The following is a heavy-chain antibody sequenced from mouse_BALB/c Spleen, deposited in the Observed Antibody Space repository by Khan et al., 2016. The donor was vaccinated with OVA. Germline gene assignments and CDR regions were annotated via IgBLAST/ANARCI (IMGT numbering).Heavy chain of an antibody. Sequence: EVQLVETGGGLVQPKGSVKLSCAASGFTFNNYAMNWVRQAPGKGLEWVARIRSKSNNYATYYADSVKDRFTIARDDTPSMLYLQMNNLKTEDTAMYYCVRHGNFDYWGQGTTLTVSS. J-gene: IGHJ2*01. CDR1: GFTFNNYA. CDR2: IRSKSNNYAT. CDR3: VRHGNFDY. D-gene: IGHD2-1*01. V-gene: IGHV10-1*02.